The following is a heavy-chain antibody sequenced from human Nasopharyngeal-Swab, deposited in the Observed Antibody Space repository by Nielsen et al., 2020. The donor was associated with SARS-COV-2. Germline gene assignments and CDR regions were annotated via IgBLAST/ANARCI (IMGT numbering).Heavy chain of an antibody. J-gene: IGHJ4*02. V-gene: IGHV3-23*01. CDR1: GFTFDTFG. Sequence: GESLKISCAASGFTFDTFGMTWVRQAPGKGLEWVSRISGSGSGTYYADSVKGRFTISRDNSKNTLYLQMNSLRADDTAVYYCAKGGVSVYGDSYYFDFWGQGTQVTVSS. CDR2: ISGSGSGT. CDR3: AKGGVSVYGDSYYFDF. D-gene: IGHD4-17*01.